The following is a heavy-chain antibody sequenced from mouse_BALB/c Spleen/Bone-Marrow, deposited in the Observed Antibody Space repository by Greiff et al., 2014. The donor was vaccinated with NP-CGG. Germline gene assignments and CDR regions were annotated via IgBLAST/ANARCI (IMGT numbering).Heavy chain of an antibody. J-gene: IGHJ3*01. Sequence: EVQLQQSGAELVKPGASVKLSCTASGFSIKDTYMHWVKQRPEQGLEWIVGIDPANGNTKYDPKFQGKATITADTSSNTAYLQLSSLTSEDTAVYYCAYYRYDEGGFAFWGQGTLVTVSA. CDR2: IDPANGNT. CDR1: GFSIKDTY. CDR3: AYYRYDEGGFAF. V-gene: IGHV14-3*02. D-gene: IGHD2-14*01.